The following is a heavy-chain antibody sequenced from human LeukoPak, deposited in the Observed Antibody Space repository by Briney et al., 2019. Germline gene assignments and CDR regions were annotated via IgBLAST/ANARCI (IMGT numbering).Heavy chain of an antibody. CDR2: VSGSGAIA. D-gene: IGHD1-26*01. CDR1: GFTFSNYA. Sequence: GGSLRLSCAASGFTFSNYAMTWVRQAPGKGLEWVSAVSGSGAIAYYTDSVKGRFTISRDNSKDTLYLQMSSLTAKDTAVYYCAKDRSIGTYYTFDSWGQGTLVTVSS. V-gene: IGHV3-23*01. CDR3: AKDRSIGTYYTFDS. J-gene: IGHJ4*02.